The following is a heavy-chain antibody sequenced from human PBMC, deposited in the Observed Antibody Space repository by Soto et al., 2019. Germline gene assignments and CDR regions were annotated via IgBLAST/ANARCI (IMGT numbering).Heavy chain of an antibody. V-gene: IGHV6-1*01. CDR1: GDSVSSNSAA. Sequence: SQTLSLTCAISGDSVSSNSAAWNWIRQSPSRGREWLGRTYYGSKWYNDYAVSVKSRITINPDTSKNQFSLQLHSVTPEETAVYYCARDRAPGSSSWYDYWCQGTMVTVS. D-gene: IGHD6-13*01. J-gene: IGHJ4*02. CDR2: TYYGSKWYN. CDR3: ARDRAPGSSSWYDY.